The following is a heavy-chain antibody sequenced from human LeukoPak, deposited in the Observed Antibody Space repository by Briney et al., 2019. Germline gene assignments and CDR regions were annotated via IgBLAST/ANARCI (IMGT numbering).Heavy chain of an antibody. CDR2: INPNRGGT. J-gene: IGHJ4*02. V-gene: IGHV1-2*02. D-gene: IGHD3-10*01. Sequence: ASVKVSCKSSGGTFGRHGISWVRQAPGQGLEWMGWINPNRGGTNYAQKFQGRVTMTRDTSVSTAYMELSRLRSDDTAVYYCARDLRGYGSGSYYIGYWGQGTLVTVSS. CDR3: ARDLRGYGSGSYYIGY. CDR1: GGTFGRHG.